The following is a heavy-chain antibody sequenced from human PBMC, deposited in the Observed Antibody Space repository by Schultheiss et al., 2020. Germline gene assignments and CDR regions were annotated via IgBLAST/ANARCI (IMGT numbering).Heavy chain of an antibody. CDR1: GGSFSGYY. CDR2: INHSGST. CDR3: ARYCGGDCPTYYYYGMDV. Sequence: SETLSLTCAVYGGSFSGYYWSWIRQPPGKGLEWIGEINHSGSTNYNPSLKSRVTISVDTSKNQFSLKLSSVTAADTAVYYCARYCGGDCPTYYYYGMDVWGQGTTVTVSS. V-gene: IGHV4-34*01. D-gene: IGHD2-21*02. J-gene: IGHJ6*02.